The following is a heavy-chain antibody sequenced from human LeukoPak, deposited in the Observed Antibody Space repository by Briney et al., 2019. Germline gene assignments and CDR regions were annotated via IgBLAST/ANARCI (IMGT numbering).Heavy chain of an antibody. Sequence: GASVKVSCKASGYTFTGYYMHWVRQAPGQGLEWMGWMNPNSGNTGYAQKFQGRVTMTRNTSISTAYMELSSLRSEDTAVYYCARGNNDFDYWGQGTLVTVSS. CDR3: ARGNNDFDY. D-gene: IGHD2-8*01. J-gene: IGHJ4*02. CDR2: MNPNSGNT. CDR1: GYTFTGYY. V-gene: IGHV1-8*02.